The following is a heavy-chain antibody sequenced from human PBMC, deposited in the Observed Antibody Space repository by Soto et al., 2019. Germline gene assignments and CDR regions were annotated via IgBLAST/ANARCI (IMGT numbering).Heavy chain of an antibody. V-gene: IGHV4-4*02. D-gene: IGHD1-26*01. CDR3: ARDPGVGATT. CDR2: IYHRGST. Sequence: QVQLQESGPGLVKPSGTLSLTCAVSGGSISSSNWWSWVRQPPGKGLEWIGEIYHRGSTNYNPSLXSXVXIXXAKSKNQFSLKLSAVTAADTAVYYCARDPGVGATTWGQGTLVTVSS. J-gene: IGHJ4*02. CDR1: GGSISSSNW.